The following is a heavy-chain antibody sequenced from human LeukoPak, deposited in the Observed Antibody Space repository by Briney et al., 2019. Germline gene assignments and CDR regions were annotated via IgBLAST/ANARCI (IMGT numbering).Heavy chain of an antibody. D-gene: IGHD1-26*01. V-gene: IGHV3-7*05. CDR3: AYRNNFEY. CDR2: IKADGSEK. CDR1: GFSFSGHW. Sequence: GGSLRLSCATSGFSFSGHWMNWVRQPPGKGLEWVANIKADGSEKYYVDSVKGRFTISRDDAKRTVDLQMDNLRAEDTAIYYCAYRNNFEYWGQGALVTVSS. J-gene: IGHJ4*02.